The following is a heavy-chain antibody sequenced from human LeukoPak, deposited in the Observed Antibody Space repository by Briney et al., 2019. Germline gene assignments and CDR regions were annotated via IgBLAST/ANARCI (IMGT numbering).Heavy chain of an antibody. CDR1: GGSLSSSSYY. D-gene: IGHD3-10*01. V-gene: IGHV4-39*01. J-gene: IGHJ4*02. Sequence: SETLSLTCTVSGGSLSSSSYYWGWIRQSPGKGLEWIGNIYNSGNTYYNPSLKSRVTISVDTSKNQFSLKLSSITAADTAVYYCARRGGSGRSFDFWGQGTLVTVSS. CDR2: IYNSGNT. CDR3: ARRGGSGRSFDF.